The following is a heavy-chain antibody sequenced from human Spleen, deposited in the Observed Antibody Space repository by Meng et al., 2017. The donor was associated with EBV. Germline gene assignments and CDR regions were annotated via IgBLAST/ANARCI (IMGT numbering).Heavy chain of an antibody. CDR1: GSSYSIGSDY. CDR3: ARVELPAAIGHFGY. D-gene: IGHD2-2*01. J-gene: IGHJ4*02. V-gene: IGHV4-39*01. CDR2: IYYNGSP. Sequence: DSVLGVRNPSPTLSLTGTGSGSSYSIGSDYWGWIRQPPGQGLEWIVSIYYNGSPFYNPSLKSRVSISVDTSKNQFSLKLSSVTAADTAVFYCARVELPAAIGHFGYWGQGTLVTVSS.